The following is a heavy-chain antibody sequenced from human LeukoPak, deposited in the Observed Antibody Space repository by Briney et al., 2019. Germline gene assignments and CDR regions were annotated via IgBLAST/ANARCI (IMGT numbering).Heavy chain of an antibody. CDR1: GFTFSSYA. V-gene: IGHV3-30*04. CDR2: ISYDGSNK. CDR3: ARGAAAGRSVFDY. J-gene: IGHJ4*02. Sequence: PGGSLRLSCAASGFTFSSYAMHWVRQAPGKGLEWVAAISYDGSNKYYADSVKGRFTISRDNSKNTLYLQMNSLRAEDTAVYYCARGAAAGRSVFDYWGQGTLVAVSS. D-gene: IGHD6-13*01.